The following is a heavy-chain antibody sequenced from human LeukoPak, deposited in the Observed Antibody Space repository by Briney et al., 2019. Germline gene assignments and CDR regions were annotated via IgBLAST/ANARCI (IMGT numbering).Heavy chain of an antibody. CDR2: IYYSGST. D-gene: IGHD1-26*01. J-gene: IGHJ5*02. V-gene: IGHV4-59*01. CDR3: ARGVGATPNWFDP. Sequence: SETLSLTCTVSGGSISSYYWSWIRQPPGKGLEWVGYIYYSGSTNYNPSLKSRVTISVDTSKNQFSLKLSSVTAADTAVYYCARGVGATPNWFDPWGQGTLVTVSS. CDR1: GGSISSYY.